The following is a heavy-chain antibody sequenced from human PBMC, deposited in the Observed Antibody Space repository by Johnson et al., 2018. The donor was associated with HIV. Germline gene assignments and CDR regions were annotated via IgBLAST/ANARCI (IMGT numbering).Heavy chain of an antibody. J-gene: IGHJ3*02. Sequence: VQLVESGGGLVKPGGSLRLSCAASGFTVSSNHMSWVRQAPGKGLEWVSAISGSGGSTYYADSVKGRFTISRDTSKSTLDLQMNRLRVEDMDVYYCANDSNWGGSGAFDMWGQGTMVSVS. CDR2: ISGSGGST. CDR1: GFTVSSNH. CDR3: ANDSNWGGSGAFDM. D-gene: IGHD7-27*01. V-gene: IGHV3-23*04.